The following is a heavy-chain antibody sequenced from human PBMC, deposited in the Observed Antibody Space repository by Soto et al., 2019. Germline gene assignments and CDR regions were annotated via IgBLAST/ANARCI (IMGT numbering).Heavy chain of an antibody. CDR1: GFTFSSYG. Sequence: QVQLVESGGGVVQPGRSLRLSCAASGFTFSSYGMHWVRQAPAKGRGGVAVISYDGNNKYYADSVKGRFTISRDNFKNTLYLQMDSLRAEDTAMYYCAKDHLETTVTTPSYWGQGTLVTVSS. V-gene: IGHV3-30*18. J-gene: IGHJ4*02. CDR2: ISYDGNNK. CDR3: AKDHLETTVTTPSY. D-gene: IGHD4-17*01.